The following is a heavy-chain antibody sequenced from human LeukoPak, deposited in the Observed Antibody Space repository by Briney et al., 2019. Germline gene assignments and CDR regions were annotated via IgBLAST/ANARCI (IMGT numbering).Heavy chain of an antibody. J-gene: IGHJ4*02. CDR2: IGGSDGST. CDR1: GFSFSSYA. Sequence: GGSLRLSCAASGFSFSSYAMTWVRQSPGKGLEWVSSIGGSDGSTYYADSVKGRFTISRDNSKNTLYLQMNSLRVEDTAVYYCAKVATWTKFNYWGQGTLVTVSS. D-gene: IGHD3/OR15-3a*01. V-gene: IGHV3-23*01. CDR3: AKVATWTKFNY.